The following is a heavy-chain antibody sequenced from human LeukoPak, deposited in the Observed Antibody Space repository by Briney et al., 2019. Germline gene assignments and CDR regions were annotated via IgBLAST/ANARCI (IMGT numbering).Heavy chain of an antibody. V-gene: IGHV3-23*01. CDR2: ISASDSNT. J-gene: IGHJ4*02. CDR1: GSTFSSYA. D-gene: IGHD1-7*01. Sequence: GGSLRLSCVASGSTFSSYAMSWVRQAPGKGLEWVAAISASDSNTYYADSAKGRFTISRDMSKNTLYLQMNSLRAEDTARYYCTWYNWNYSGVDYWGQGTLVTVSS. CDR3: TWYNWNYSGVDY.